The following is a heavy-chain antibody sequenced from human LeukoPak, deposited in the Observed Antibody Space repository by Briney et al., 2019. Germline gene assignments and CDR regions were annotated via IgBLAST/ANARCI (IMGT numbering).Heavy chain of an antibody. Sequence: GGSLRLSCAASGFTFSSYAMHWVRQAPGKGLEGVAVISYDGSNKYYADSVKGRFTISRDNSKNTLYLQMNSLRAEDTAVYYCARGAAAGTRAFDIWGQGTMVTVSS. CDR3: ARGAAAGTRAFDI. CDR2: ISYDGSNK. CDR1: GFTFSSYA. J-gene: IGHJ3*02. D-gene: IGHD6-13*01. V-gene: IGHV3-30*04.